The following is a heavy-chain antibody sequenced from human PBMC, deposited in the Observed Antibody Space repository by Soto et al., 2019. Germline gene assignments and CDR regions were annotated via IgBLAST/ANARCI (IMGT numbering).Heavy chain of an antibody. V-gene: IGHV1-69*04. J-gene: IGHJ4*02. CDR3: ARDDASITMMGY. CDR1: GGTFSSYT. CDR2: IIPILGIA. Sequence: SVKVSCKASGGTFSSYTISWVRQAPGQGLEWMGRIIPILGIANYAQKLQGRVTMTTDTSTSTAYMELRSLRSDDTAVYYCARDDASITMMGYWGQGTLVTVSS. D-gene: IGHD3-22*01.